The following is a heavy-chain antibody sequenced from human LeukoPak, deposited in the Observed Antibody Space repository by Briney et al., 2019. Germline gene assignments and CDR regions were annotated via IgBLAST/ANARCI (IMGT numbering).Heavy chain of an antibody. CDR1: GGSFSGYY. V-gene: IGHV4-34*01. CDR2: INHSGST. J-gene: IGHJ4*02. CDR3: ARYSGSGWCSDY. Sequence: TSSETLSLTCAVYGGSFSGYYWSWIRQPPGKGLEWIGEINHSGSTNYNPSLKSRVTISVDTSKNQFSLKLSSVTAADTAVYYCARYSGSGWCSDYWGQGTLVTVSS. D-gene: IGHD6-19*01.